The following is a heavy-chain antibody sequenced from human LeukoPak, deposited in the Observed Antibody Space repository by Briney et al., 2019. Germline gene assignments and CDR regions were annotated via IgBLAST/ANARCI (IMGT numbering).Heavy chain of an antibody. CDR2: FYHTGST. Sequence: PSEALSLTCNVSISSVSSRFYWGWIRQPPGKGLEWVVTFYHTGSTYYSPSPKSRVTLTADTSKKQFSLRLRSVTAADTAIYYCATSYTSGYYFDNWGQGTLVTVSS. CDR1: ISSVSSRFY. J-gene: IGHJ4*02. D-gene: IGHD5-12*01. CDR3: ATSYTSGYYFDN. V-gene: IGHV4-38-2*02.